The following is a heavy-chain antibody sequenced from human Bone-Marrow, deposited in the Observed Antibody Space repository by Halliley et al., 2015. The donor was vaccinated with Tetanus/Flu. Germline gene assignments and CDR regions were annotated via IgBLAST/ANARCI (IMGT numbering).Heavy chain of an antibody. J-gene: IGHJ4*02. D-gene: IGHD5-12*01. CDR3: ARGPMGSGYADF. V-gene: IGHV4-59*09. Sequence: GWIGSLYSSGTSKFTPSLENRATMSIDTSTNQFSLNIKSLTAADTAIYYCARGPMGSGYADFWGRGLLVTVSS. CDR2: LYSSGTS.